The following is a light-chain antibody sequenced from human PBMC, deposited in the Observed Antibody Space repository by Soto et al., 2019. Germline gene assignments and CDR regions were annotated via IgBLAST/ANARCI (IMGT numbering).Light chain of an antibody. V-gene: IGLV2-18*02. CDR3: RSYTTTNSYV. CDR1: SSDVGSYNR. Sequence: QSALTQPPSVSGSPGQSVAISCTGTSSDVGSYNRVSWYQQPPGTAPKSMIFDVSNRPSGVPDRFSGSKSGNTASLTISGLQVEEESYYYCRSYTTTNSYVFRTGTKVTV. CDR2: DVS. J-gene: IGLJ1*01.